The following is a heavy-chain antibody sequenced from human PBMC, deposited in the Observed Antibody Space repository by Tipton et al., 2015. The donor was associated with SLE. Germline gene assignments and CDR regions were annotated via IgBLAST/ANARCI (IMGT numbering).Heavy chain of an antibody. CDR2: IYTSGST. V-gene: IGHV4-4*07. J-gene: IGHJ4*02. CDR1: GGSISSYY. CDR3: AMRGFNDYGGNFDY. Sequence: TLSLTCTVSGGSISSYYWSWIRQPAGKGLEWIGRIYTSGSTNYNPSLKSRVTISVDTSKNQFSLKLSSVTAADTAVYYCAMRGFNDYGGNFDYWGQGTLVTVSS. D-gene: IGHD4-23*01.